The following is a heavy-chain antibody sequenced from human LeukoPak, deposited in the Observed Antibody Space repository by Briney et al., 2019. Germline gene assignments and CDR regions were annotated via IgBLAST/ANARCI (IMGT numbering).Heavy chain of an antibody. J-gene: IGHJ2*01. CDR2: ISDSGGST. Sequence: GGSLRLSCAASGFTFSSYALSWVRQAPGKGLEWVSAISDSGGSTYYADSVKGRITISRDNSNNTLYLQMNSLRAEDTAVYYCAKDSEKWELLTEYWYFDLWGRGTLVTVSS. CDR1: GFTFSSYA. V-gene: IGHV3-23*01. D-gene: IGHD1-26*01. CDR3: AKDSEKWELLTEYWYFDL.